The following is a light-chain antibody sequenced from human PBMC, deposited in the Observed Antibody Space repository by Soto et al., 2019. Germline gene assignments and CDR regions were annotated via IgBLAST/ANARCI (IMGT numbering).Light chain of an antibody. J-gene: IGKJ1*01. CDR1: QDISNS. Sequence: AIRMTQSPSSLSASTGDRVTITCRASQDISNSLVWYQQKPGKAPKVLIHAASTLQSGVSSRFSGSGSGTDFTLTISRLQSEGFATYYCQQYSSYPWTFGQGTKV. CDR3: QQYSSYPWT. CDR2: AAS. V-gene: IGKV1-8*01.